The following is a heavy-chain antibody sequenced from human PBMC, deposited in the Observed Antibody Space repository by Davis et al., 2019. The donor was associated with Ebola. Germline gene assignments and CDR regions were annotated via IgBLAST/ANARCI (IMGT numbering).Heavy chain of an antibody. Sequence: AASVKVSCKASGYTFTSYGISWVRQAPGQALEWMGWITPFNGNTNYAQKLQGRVTMATDTSTSTAYMELRSLRSDDTAVYYCAGRTYNLFDYWGQGTLVTVSS. CDR1: GYTFTSYG. CDR2: ITPFNGNT. CDR3: AGRTYNLFDY. V-gene: IGHV1-18*01. D-gene: IGHD1-1*01. J-gene: IGHJ4*02.